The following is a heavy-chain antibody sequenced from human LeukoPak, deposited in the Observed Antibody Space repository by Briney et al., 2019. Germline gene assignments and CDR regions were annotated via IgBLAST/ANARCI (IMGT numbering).Heavy chain of an antibody. Sequence: GASVKVSCKASGYTFTNHDINWVRQAPGQGLEWMGWINPNSGGTYFAQKSQGRVTMTRDTSISTAYTDLSRLRSDDTAVYYCARHGRFYDAFDIWGQGTMVTVSS. CDR1: GYTFTNHD. CDR2: INPNSGGT. J-gene: IGHJ3*02. CDR3: ARHGRFYDAFDI. D-gene: IGHD3-3*01. V-gene: IGHV1-2*02.